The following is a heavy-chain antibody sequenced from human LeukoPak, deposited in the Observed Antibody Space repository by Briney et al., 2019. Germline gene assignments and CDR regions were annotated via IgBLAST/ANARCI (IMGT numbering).Heavy chain of an antibody. D-gene: IGHD6-6*01. Sequence: PGGSLRLSCAASGFTFSTYSMNWVRQAPGKGLEWLSYISSGSSTIFYADSVKGRFTISRDNARNSLYLQMNSLRAEDTAVYYCARDQKEYSSSAGDYWGQGTLVTVSS. J-gene: IGHJ4*02. V-gene: IGHV3-48*01. CDR3: ARDQKEYSSSAGDY. CDR2: ISSGSSTI. CDR1: GFTFSTYS.